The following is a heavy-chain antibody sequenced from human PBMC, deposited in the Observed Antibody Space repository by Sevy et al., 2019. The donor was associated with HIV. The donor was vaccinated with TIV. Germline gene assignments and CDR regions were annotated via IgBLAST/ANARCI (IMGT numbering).Heavy chain of an antibody. Sequence: GGSLRLSCAGSGFTFNNAWMSWVRQAPGKGLEWVGRIKSEIDGGTTDHAAPVKCRFTISRDDSKNTLFIQMNSLKTEDTDVYYCTRGIWFGEFSAYYFDSWGQGTLVTVSS. J-gene: IGHJ4*02. CDR2: IKSEIDGGTT. CDR3: TRGIWFGEFSAYYFDS. V-gene: IGHV3-15*01. D-gene: IGHD3-10*01. CDR1: GFTFNNAW.